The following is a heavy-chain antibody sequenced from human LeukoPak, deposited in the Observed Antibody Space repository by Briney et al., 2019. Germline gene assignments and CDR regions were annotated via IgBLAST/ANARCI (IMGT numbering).Heavy chain of an antibody. D-gene: IGHD3-22*01. V-gene: IGHV4-34*01. CDR1: GVSFSGYY. Sequence: SETLSLTCAVYGVSFSGYYWSWIRQPPGKGLEWIGEINHSGSTNYNPSLKSRVIISVDTSKNQFSLKLGSVTAADTAVYYCARGKGRRVVAFDYWGQGTLVTVSS. CDR3: ARGKGRRVVAFDY. CDR2: INHSGST. J-gene: IGHJ4*02.